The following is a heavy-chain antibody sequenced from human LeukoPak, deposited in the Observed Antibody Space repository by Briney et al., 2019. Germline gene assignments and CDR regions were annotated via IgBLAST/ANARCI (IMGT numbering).Heavy chain of an antibody. J-gene: IGHJ6*03. CDR3: ARGKFYMDV. CDR2: IYYRGST. Sequence: SSETLSLTCTVSGGSISSSTYYWGWIRQPPGTGLEWIGNIYYRGSTYYNPSLKSRVTISVDTSKNQFSLKLSSVTAADTAVYYCARGKFYMDVWGKGTTVTVSS. CDR1: GGSISSSTYY. V-gene: IGHV4-39*07. D-gene: IGHD4-23*01.